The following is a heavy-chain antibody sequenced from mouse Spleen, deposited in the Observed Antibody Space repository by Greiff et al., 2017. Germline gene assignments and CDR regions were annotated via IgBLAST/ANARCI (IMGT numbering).Heavy chain of an antibody. D-gene: IGHD1-1*01. V-gene: IGHV5-9-3*01. CDR1: GFTFSSYA. CDR2: ISSGGGNT. Sequence: VQLVESGGGLVKLGGSLKLSCAASGFTFSSYAMSWVRQTPEKRLEWVATISSGGGNTYYPDSVKGRFTISRDNAKNTLYLQMSSLKSEDTAMYYCARHGGYYYGSSDYAMDYWGQGTSVTVSS. J-gene: IGHJ4*01. CDR3: ARHGGYYYGSSDYAMDY.